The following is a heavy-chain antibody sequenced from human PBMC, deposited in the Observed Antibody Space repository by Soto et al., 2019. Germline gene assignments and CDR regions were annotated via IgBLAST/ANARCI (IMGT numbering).Heavy chain of an antibody. CDR2: IGTAGDT. CDR3: ARGYYYDSSGYYFLSTPDAFDI. D-gene: IGHD3-22*01. J-gene: IGHJ3*02. Sequence: GGSLRLSCAASGFTFSSYDMHWVRQATGKGLEWVSAIGTAGDTYYPGSVKGRFTISRENAKNSLYLQMNSLRAGDTAVYYCARGYYYDSSGYYFLSTPDAFDIWGQGTMVTVSS. V-gene: IGHV3-13*01. CDR1: GFTFSSYD.